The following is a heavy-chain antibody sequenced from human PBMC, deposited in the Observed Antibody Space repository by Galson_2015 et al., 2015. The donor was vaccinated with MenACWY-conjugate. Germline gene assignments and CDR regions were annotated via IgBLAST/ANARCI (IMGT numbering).Heavy chain of an antibody. Sequence: SLRLSCAASGFTFSSYAMSWVRQAPGKGLEWVSTISGSGGSTYYADSVKGRCTISRDNSKKTLYLQMNSLRAADTAVYYRAKMVVAVPPGAFDIWGQGTMVTVSS. V-gene: IGHV3-23*01. CDR2: ISGSGGST. CDR1: GFTFSSYA. D-gene: IGHD2-15*01. CDR3: AKMVVAVPPGAFDI. J-gene: IGHJ3*02.